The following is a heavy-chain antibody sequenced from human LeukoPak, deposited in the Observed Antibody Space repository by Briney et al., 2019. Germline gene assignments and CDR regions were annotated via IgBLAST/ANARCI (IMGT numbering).Heavy chain of an antibody. J-gene: IGHJ4*02. D-gene: IGHD1-7*01. Sequence: EGSLRLSCAASGFTFSNYAMSWVRQAPGKGLEWVSSVSSTGGTTYYADSVKGRFTISRDNSKNMLYLQMNSLRAEDTAVYYCAKGSNWNYLYYFDYWGQGTLVTVSS. CDR3: AKGSNWNYLYYFDY. CDR1: GFTFSNYA. V-gene: IGHV3-23*01. CDR2: VSSTGGTT.